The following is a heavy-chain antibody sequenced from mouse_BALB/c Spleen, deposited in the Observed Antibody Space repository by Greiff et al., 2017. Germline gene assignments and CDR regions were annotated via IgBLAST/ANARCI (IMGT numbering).Heavy chain of an antibody. CDR3: ARDPITTVVADYYAMDD. CDR1: GYSFTGYY. D-gene: IGHD1-1*01. CDR2: INPYNGAT. V-gene: IGHV1-31*01. J-gene: IGHJ4*01. Sequence: VQLQQSGPELVKPGASVKISCKASGYSFTGYYMHWVKQSHVKSLEWIGRINPYNGATSYNQNFKDKASLTVDKSSSTAYMELHSLTSEDSAVYYCARDPITTVVADYYAMDDWGQGTSVTVSS.